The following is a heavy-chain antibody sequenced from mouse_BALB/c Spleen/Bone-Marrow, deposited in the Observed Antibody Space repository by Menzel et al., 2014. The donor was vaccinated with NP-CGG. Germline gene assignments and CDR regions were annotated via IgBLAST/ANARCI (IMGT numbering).Heavy chain of an antibody. CDR2: INPSNGGT. CDR1: GYTFTSYY. CDR3: TRDHYYYGSSYWYFDV. J-gene: IGHJ1*01. D-gene: IGHD1-1*01. V-gene: IGHV1S81*02. Sequence: QVQLKQSGAELVKPRASVKLSCKASGYTFTSYYMYWVKQRPGQGLEWIGGINPSNGGTNFNEKFKSKATLTVDKSSSTAYMQLSSLTSEDSAVYYCTRDHYYYGSSYWYFDVWGAGTTVTVSS.